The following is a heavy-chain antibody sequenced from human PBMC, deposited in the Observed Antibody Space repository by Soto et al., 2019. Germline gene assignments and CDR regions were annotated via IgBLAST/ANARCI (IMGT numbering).Heavy chain of an antibody. D-gene: IGHD2-15*01. CDR2: IIPILGIT. Sequence: SSVKSAGRAVGGTFSSYTISWVRQPPGQELEWMGRIIPILGITNYAQKFQGRVTITADKSTSTAYMELSSLRSEDTAVYYCARSVVSYYFDYWGQGTLVTVSS. V-gene: IGHV1-69*02. J-gene: IGHJ4*02. CDR3: ARSVVSYYFDY. CDR1: GGTFSSYT.